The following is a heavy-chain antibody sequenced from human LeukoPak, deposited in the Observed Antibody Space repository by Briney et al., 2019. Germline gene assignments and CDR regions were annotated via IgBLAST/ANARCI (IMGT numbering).Heavy chain of an antibody. CDR3: AQGSMVRGVIPKSLCY. Sequence: GGSLTLSCAPSVFPRSRYPMRWVRQAPGKGLEWVSAISGSGGSTYYADSVKGRFTISRDNSKNTVYLQMNSLRAEDTAVYYCAQGSMVRGVIPKSLCYLGQGTLVTVSS. J-gene: IGHJ4*02. V-gene: IGHV3-23*01. CDR2: ISGSGGST. D-gene: IGHD3-10*01. CDR1: VFPRSRYP.